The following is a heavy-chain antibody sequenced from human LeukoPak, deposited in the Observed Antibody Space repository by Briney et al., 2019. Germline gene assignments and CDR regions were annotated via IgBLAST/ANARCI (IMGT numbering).Heavy chain of an antibody. J-gene: IGHJ2*01. Sequence: RSLRLSCAASGFTFSSYGMHWVRQAPGKGLEWVAVIWYDGSNKYYADSVKGRFTISRDNSKNTLYLQMNSLRAEDTAVYYCARGRRYFDLWGRGTLVTVSS. CDR3: ARGRRYFDL. V-gene: IGHV3-33*01. CDR2: IWYDGSNK. CDR1: GFTFSSYG.